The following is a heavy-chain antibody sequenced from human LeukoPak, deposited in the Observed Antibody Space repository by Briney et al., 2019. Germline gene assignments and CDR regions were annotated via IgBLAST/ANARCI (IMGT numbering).Heavy chain of an antibody. CDR1: GGSFSGYY. J-gene: IGHJ4*02. D-gene: IGHD3-16*02. V-gene: IGHV4-34*01. Sequence: PSETLSLTCAVYGGSFSGYYWSWLRQPPGKGLEWIGEINRSGSTNYNPSLKSRVTISVHTSKNQFSLKLSSVTAADTAVYYCARGSDYDYVWGSYRPKKTLDYWGQGTLVTVSS. CDR2: INRSGST. CDR3: ARGSDYDYVWGSYRPKKTLDY.